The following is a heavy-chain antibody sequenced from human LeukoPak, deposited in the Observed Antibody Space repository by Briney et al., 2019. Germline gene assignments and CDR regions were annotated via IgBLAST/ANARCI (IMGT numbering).Heavy chain of an antibody. Sequence: SETLSLTCAVYGGSFSSYYWSWIRQPPGKGLEWIGEINHSGSTNYNPSLKSRVTISVDTSKNQFSLKLSSVTAADTAVYYCARERDSSGYYYVGFDYWGQGTLVTVSS. J-gene: IGHJ4*02. CDR1: GGSFSSYY. CDR2: INHSGST. D-gene: IGHD3-22*01. V-gene: IGHV4-34*01. CDR3: ARERDSSGYYYVGFDY.